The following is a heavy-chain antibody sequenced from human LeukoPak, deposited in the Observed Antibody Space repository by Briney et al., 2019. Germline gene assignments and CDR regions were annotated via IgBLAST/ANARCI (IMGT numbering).Heavy chain of an antibody. CDR3: ARQKCTSTSCLTKNAFDI. V-gene: IGHV4-4*09. CDR2: IYTSGST. CDR1: GSISSYY. J-gene: IGHJ3*02. Sequence: SEALSLTCTVSGSISSYYWSWIRQPPGKGLEWIGYIYTSGSTNYNPSLKSRVTISVDTSKNQFSLDLSSVTAADTAVYYCARQKCTSTSCLTKNAFDIWGQGTMVTVSS. D-gene: IGHD2-2*01.